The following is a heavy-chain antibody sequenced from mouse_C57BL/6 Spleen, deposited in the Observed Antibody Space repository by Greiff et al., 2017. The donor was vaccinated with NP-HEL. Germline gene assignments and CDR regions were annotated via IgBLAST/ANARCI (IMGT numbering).Heavy chain of an antibody. D-gene: IGHD1-1*01. J-gene: IGHJ3*01. V-gene: IGHV1-69*01. CDR1: GYTFTSYW. CDR2: IDPSDSYT. CDR3: ARSTYGSSYPAWFAY. Sequence: VQLQQPGAELVMPGASVKLSCKASGYTFTSYWMHWVKQRPGQGLEWIGEIDPSDSYTNYNQKFKGKSTLTVDKSSSTAYMQLSSLTSEDSAVYYCARSTYGSSYPAWFAYWGQGTLVTVSA.